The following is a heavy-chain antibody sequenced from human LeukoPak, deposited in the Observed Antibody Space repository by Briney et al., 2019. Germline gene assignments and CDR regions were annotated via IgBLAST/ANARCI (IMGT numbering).Heavy chain of an antibody. Sequence: SETLSLTCAVYGGSFSGYYWSWIRQPPGKGLEWLGEINHSGSTNYNPSLKSRVTISVDTSKNQFSLKLSSVTAADTAVYYYARIRVLRYFDWSPPYYYYYGMDVWGQGTTVTVSS. CDR1: GGSFSGYY. CDR2: INHSGST. J-gene: IGHJ6*02. CDR3: ARIRVLRYFDWSPPYYYYYGMDV. D-gene: IGHD3-9*01. V-gene: IGHV4-34*01.